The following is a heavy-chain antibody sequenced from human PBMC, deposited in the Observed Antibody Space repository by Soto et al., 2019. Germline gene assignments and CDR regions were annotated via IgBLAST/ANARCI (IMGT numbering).Heavy chain of an antibody. CDR3: ASQDRGDCSGGSCYSNYYYYGMDV. J-gene: IGHJ6*02. Sequence: QVQLVQSGAEVKKPGSSVKVSCKASGGTFSSYAISWVRQAPGQGLEWMGGIIPIFGTANYAQKFQGRVPITADKSTSTAYMELSSLRSEDTAVYYCASQDRGDCSGGSCYSNYYYYGMDVWGQGTTVTVSS. CDR1: GGTFSSYA. CDR2: IIPIFGTA. D-gene: IGHD2-15*01. V-gene: IGHV1-69*06.